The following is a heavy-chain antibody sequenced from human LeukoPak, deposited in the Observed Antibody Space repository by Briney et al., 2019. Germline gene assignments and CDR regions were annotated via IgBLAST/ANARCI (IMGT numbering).Heavy chain of an antibody. CDR3: ASPTYYYNSKSSIDAFDI. CDR1: GYSFTSYW. Sequence: GESLKISCKGSGYSFTSYWISWVRQMPGEGLEWMGRIAPSDSYTNYSPSFQGHVTISVDKSISTAYLQWSSLKASDTAMYYCASPTYYYNSKSSIDAFDIWGQGTMVTVSS. D-gene: IGHD3-10*01. V-gene: IGHV5-10-1*01. J-gene: IGHJ3*02. CDR2: IAPSDSYT.